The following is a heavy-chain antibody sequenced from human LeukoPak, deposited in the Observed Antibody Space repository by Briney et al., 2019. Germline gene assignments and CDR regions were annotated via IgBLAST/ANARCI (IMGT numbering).Heavy chain of an antibody. CDR1: GGSFSGYS. J-gene: IGHJ4*02. Sequence: PSETLSLTCAVYGGSFSGYSWSWIRQPPGKGLEWIGYIYHSGSTYYNPSLKSRVTISVDRSKNQFSLKLSSVSAADTAVYYCARYSGFNYADYWGQGTLVTVS. V-gene: IGHV4-30-2*01. CDR2: IYHSGST. D-gene: IGHD5-12*01. CDR3: ARYSGFNYADY.